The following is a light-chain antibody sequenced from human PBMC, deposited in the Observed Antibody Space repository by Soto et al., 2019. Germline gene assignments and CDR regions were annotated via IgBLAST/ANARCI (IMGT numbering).Light chain of an antibody. CDR1: QSVSSRN. Sequence: DMVLTQSPGTVSLSPGERATLSCRASQSVSSRNLAWYRQKPGQAPSLLIFGASNRATGIPDRFSGSGSGTDFTLTISRLEPEDCAVYYCLRYGDSPPAYTFGQGTKREIQ. CDR3: LRYGDSPPAYT. J-gene: IGKJ2*01. CDR2: GAS. V-gene: IGKV3-20*01.